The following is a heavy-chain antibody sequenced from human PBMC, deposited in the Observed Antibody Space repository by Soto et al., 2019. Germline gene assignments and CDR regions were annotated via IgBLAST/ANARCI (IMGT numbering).Heavy chain of an antibody. CDR1: GFTFSSYG. Sequence: QVQLVESGGGVVQPGRSLRLSCAASGFTFSSYGVHWVRQAPGKGLEWVAVISYDGSNKYYADSVKGRFTISRDNSKNTLYLQMNSLRAEDTAVYYCAKNVGGAVAGTGNYWGQGTLVTVSS. CDR2: ISYDGSNK. D-gene: IGHD6-19*01. CDR3: AKNVGGAVAGTGNY. J-gene: IGHJ4*02. V-gene: IGHV3-30*18.